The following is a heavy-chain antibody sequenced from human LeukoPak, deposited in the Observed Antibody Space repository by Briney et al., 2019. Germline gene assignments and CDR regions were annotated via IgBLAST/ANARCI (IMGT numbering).Heavy chain of an antibody. Sequence: GGSLRLSCAASGFTFSDAWMSWVRQAPGKGLEWVGRIKSKTDGGTTDYAAPVKGRFTISRDDSENTLFLQMNSLKTEDTAVYYCTTDGLMVRGVMHNDWGQGTLVTVSS. V-gene: IGHV3-15*01. CDR1: GFTFSDAW. J-gene: IGHJ4*02. D-gene: IGHD3-10*01. CDR2: IKSKTDGGTT. CDR3: TTDGLMVRGVMHND.